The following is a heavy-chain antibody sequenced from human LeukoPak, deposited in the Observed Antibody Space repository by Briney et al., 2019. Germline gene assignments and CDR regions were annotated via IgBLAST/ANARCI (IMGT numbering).Heavy chain of an antibody. CDR1: GYTFTAYY. Sequence: ASVKVSCKASGYTFTAYYIHWVRQAPGQGLEWMGWIKANSGDTNCAQKFQGRVTMTRDTSISTAYMELGRLKSDDTALYYCAGGMTGGDYWGQGTLVTVST. V-gene: IGHV1-2*02. D-gene: IGHD3-9*01. CDR3: AGGMTGGDY. J-gene: IGHJ4*02. CDR2: IKANSGDT.